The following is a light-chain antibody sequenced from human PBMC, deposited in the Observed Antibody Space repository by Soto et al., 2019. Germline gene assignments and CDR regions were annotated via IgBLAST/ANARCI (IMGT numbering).Light chain of an antibody. CDR1: QSVSSSY. CDR2: GAS. Sequence: EIVLTQSPGTLSLSPGERATLSCRASQSVSSSYLAWYQQKPGQAPRLLIYGASSRATGIPDRFSGSGSGTHFTLTISRLVPEDFAVYYCQQYGSSPRTFGQGTKVDIK. V-gene: IGKV3-20*01. J-gene: IGKJ1*01. CDR3: QQYGSSPRT.